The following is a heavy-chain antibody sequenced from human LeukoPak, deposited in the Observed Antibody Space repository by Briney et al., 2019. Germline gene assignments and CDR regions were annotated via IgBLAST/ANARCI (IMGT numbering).Heavy chain of an antibody. V-gene: IGHV4-59*01. D-gene: IGHD2-15*01. Sequence: SETLSLTCTVSGGSISHYYWSWIRQPPGKGLEWIGNIYNSGSTNYNPSLKSRITISVDTSKSQFSLKLSSVTAADTAVYYCARGGYCSGGSCSVYNWFDPWGQGTLVTVSS. J-gene: IGHJ5*02. CDR1: GGSISHYY. CDR2: IYNSGST. CDR3: ARGGYCSGGSCSVYNWFDP.